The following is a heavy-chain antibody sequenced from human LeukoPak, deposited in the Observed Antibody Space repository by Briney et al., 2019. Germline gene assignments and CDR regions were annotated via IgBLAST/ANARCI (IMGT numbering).Heavy chain of an antibody. D-gene: IGHD1-26*01. J-gene: IGHJ4*02. CDR2: IGSSDSTI. CDR1: GFTFSSYE. CDR3: AKASYSGSYSWDY. Sequence: PGGSLRLSCAASGFTFSSYEMNWVRQAPGKGLEWVSYIGSSDSTIYYADSVKGRFTISRDNAKNSLFLQMNSLRAEDTAVYYCAKASYSGSYSWDYWGQGTLVTVSS. V-gene: IGHV3-48*03.